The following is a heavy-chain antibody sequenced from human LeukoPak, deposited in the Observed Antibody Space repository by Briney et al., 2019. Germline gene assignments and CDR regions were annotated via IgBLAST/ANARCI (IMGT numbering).Heavy chain of an antibody. V-gene: IGHV3-48*03. Sequence: GGSLRLSCSASGFTFSSYEMNWVRQAPGKGLEWVSYISSSGSTIYYADSVKGRFTISRDSAKNSLYLQMNSLRAEDTAVYYCAELGITMIGGVWGKRTTVTISS. J-gene: IGHJ6*04. CDR3: AELGITMIGGV. CDR2: ISSSGSTI. D-gene: IGHD3-10*02. CDR1: GFTFSSYE.